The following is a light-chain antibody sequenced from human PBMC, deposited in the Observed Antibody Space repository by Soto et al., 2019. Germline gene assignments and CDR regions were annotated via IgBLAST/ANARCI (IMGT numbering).Light chain of an antibody. CDR3: QQYYNYPNT. Sequence: AIRMTQSPSSLSASTGDRVTITCRASQGVSSYFAWYQQKPGKAPKLLIYAASTLQSGVPSRFSDSGSGTDFTLTISCLQSEDIATYYCQQYYNYPNTFGQGTRLEI. CDR1: QGVSSY. V-gene: IGKV1-8*01. CDR2: AAS. J-gene: IGKJ5*01.